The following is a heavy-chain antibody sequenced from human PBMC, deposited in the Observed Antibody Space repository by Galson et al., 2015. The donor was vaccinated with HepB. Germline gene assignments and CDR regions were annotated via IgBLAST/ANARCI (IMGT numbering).Heavy chain of an antibody. V-gene: IGHV3-7*01. Sequence: SLRLSCAASGFTFSSYWMSWVRQAPGKGLEWVANIKQDGSEKYYVDSVKGRFTISRDNAKNSLYLQMNSLRAEDTAVYYCAREGGDGLVIISETIVYYFDYWGQGTLVTVSS. J-gene: IGHJ4*02. D-gene: IGHD3/OR15-3a*01. CDR2: IKQDGSEK. CDR1: GFTFSSYW. CDR3: AREGGDGLVIISETIVYYFDY.